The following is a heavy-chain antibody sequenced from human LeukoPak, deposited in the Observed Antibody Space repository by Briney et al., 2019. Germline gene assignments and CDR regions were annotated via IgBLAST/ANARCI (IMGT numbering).Heavy chain of an antibody. V-gene: IGHV1-2*02. CDR3: AREVGYLLGEYRLGF. J-gene: IGHJ4*02. D-gene: IGHD3-10*01. CDR1: GYSITGYY. Sequence: ASVKVSFKASGYSITGYYMHWVRQAPGQGLAGMGWINPDSGDTKYAQKFEGRVTMTRDTSISTAYMEVSRLRFDDTAMYYCAREVGYLLGEYRLGFWGPGTLVTVSS. CDR2: INPDSGDT.